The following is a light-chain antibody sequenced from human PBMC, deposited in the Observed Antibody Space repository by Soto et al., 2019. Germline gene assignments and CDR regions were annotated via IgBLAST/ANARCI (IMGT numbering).Light chain of an antibody. V-gene: IGKV1-5*03. CDR2: RAS. Sequence: DIQMTQSPSTLSASVGDRVTITCRASQSISSWLAWYQQKPGKAPKLLIYRASNLESGVPSRFSGSGSGTEFTLTISSLQPDDFATDYCQQYNSYVLTFGPGNKVEIK. J-gene: IGKJ3*01. CDR1: QSISSW. CDR3: QQYNSYVLT.